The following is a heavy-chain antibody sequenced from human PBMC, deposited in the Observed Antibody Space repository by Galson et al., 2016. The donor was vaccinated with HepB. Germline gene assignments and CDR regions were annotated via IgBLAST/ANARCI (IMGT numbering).Heavy chain of an antibody. D-gene: IGHD2-8*01. CDR2: TYYRSKWYN. Sequence: CAISGYSVSSNGVAWNWIRQSPSRGLEWLGRTYYRSKWYNDYAVSVKSRITINADTSKNQFSLQLNSMTPEDTAVYSCARGRTNAFDYWGQGTLVTVTS. CDR3: ARGRTNAFDY. J-gene: IGHJ4*02. V-gene: IGHV6-1*01. CDR1: GYSVSSNGVA.